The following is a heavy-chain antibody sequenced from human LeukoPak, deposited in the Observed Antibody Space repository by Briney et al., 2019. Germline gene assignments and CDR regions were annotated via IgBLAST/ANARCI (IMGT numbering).Heavy chain of an antibody. D-gene: IGHD1-26*01. CDR2: INHSGST. CDR1: GGSFSGYY. CDR3: ARVVGAATDYYYMDV. V-gene: IGHV4-34*01. J-gene: IGHJ6*03. Sequence: SETLSLTCAVYGGSFSGYYWSWIRQPPGKGLEWIGEINHSGSTNYNPSLKSRVTISVDTSKNQFSLKLSSVTAADTAVYYCARVVGAATDYYYMDVWGKGTTVTVSS.